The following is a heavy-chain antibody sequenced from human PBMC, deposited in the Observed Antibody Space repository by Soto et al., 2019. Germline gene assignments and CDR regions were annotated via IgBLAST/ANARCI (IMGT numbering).Heavy chain of an antibody. CDR1: GGSISGYY. V-gene: IGHV4-59*08. CDR3: ARLTPQWPYLDY. D-gene: IGHD6-19*01. Sequence: SETLSLTCTVSGGSISGYYWSWIRQPPGKGLEWIGYIYYRGSTHYNPSLKSRVTISVDTSKNQFSLNLRPVTAADTAVYFCARLTPQWPYLDYWGQGTLVTVSS. J-gene: IGHJ4*02. CDR2: IYYRGST.